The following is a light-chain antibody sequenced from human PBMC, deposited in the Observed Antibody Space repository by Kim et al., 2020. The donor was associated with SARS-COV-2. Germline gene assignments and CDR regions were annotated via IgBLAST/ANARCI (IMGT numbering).Light chain of an antibody. J-gene: IGLJ2*01. V-gene: IGLV1-44*01. CDR2: SNN. CDR1: ISNIGTNT. Sequence: QAVLTQPPSASGTPGQRVTISCSGSISNIGTNTVNWYQQLPGTAPKLLIYSNNQRPSGVPDRFSGSKSGTSASLAISGLQSDDEADYYCAAWDDSRTVLFGGGTQLIVL. CDR3: AAWDDSRTVL.